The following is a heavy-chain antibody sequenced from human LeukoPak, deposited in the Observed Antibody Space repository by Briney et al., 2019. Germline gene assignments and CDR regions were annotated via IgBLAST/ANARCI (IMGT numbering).Heavy chain of an antibody. D-gene: IGHD3-22*01. CDR3: ARDAKPYYYDSSGHARFDP. J-gene: IGHJ5*02. V-gene: IGHV1-24*01. CDR1: GYTLTELS. CDR2: FDPEDGET. Sequence: ASVKVSCKVSGYTLTELSMHWVRQAPGKGLEWMGGFDPEDGETIYAQKFQGRVTMTEDTSTDTAYMELRSLRSDDTAVYYCARDAKPYYYDSSGHARFDPWGQGTLVTVSS.